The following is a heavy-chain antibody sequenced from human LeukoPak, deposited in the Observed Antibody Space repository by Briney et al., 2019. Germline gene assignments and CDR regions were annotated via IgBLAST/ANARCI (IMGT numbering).Heavy chain of an antibody. V-gene: IGHV4-59*12. D-gene: IGHD5-12*01. J-gene: IGHJ4*02. CDR2: FYYSGST. CDR3: ARIRTVEKDIVATMQLDYFDY. CDR1: GDSISTYY. Sequence: SETLSLTCTVSGDSISTYYWSWIRQPPGKGLEWIGSFYYSGSTYYNPSLKSRVTISVDTSKSQFSLKLSSVTAADTAVYYCARIRTVEKDIVATMQLDYFDYWGQGTLVTVSS.